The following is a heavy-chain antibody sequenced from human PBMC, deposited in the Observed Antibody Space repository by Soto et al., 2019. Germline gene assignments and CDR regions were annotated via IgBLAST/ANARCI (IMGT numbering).Heavy chain of an antibody. CDR3: ARGSSIRGYYYYGMDV. CDR2: INHSGST. J-gene: IGHJ6*02. V-gene: IGHV4-34*01. D-gene: IGHD2-21*01. Sequence: QVQLQQWSAGLLKPSETLSLTCAVYGGSFSGYYWSWIRQPPGKGLEWIGEINHSGSTNYNPSLKSRVTISVDTSKNQFSLKLSSVTAADTAVYYCARGSSIRGYYYYGMDVWGQGTTVTVSS. CDR1: GGSFSGYY.